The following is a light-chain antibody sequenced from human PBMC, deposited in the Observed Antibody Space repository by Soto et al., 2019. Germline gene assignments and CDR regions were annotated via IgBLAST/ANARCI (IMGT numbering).Light chain of an antibody. CDR3: ATWDDSLNGQV. CDR2: YDD. J-gene: IGLJ2*01. V-gene: IGLV1-36*01. CDR1: RSNIGNNA. Sequence: QSVLTQPPSVSGAPRQRVTISCSGSRSNIGNNAVNWYQQFPGRAPKLLIYYDDLLPSGVSDRFSGSKSGPSASLAISGLQSEDEADYYCATWDDSLNGQVFGGGTQLTVL.